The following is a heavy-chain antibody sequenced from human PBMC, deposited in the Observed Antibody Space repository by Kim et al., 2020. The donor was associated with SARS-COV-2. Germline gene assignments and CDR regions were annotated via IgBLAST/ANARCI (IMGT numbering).Heavy chain of an antibody. CDR3: ARFRYYYDSSGYDNWFDP. CDR1: GGSISSSSYY. V-gene: IGHV4-39*01. Sequence: SETLSLTCTVSGGSISSSSYYWGWIRQPPGKGLEWIGSIYYSGSTYYNPSLKSRVTISVDTSKNQFSLKLSSVTAADTAVYYCARFRYYYDSSGYDNWFDPWGQGTLVTVSS. CDR2: IYYSGST. D-gene: IGHD3-22*01. J-gene: IGHJ5*02.